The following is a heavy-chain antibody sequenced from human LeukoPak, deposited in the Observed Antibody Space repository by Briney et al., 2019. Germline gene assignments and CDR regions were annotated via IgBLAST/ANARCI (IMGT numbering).Heavy chain of an antibody. Sequence: SETLSLTCAVYGGSFSGYYWSWIRQPPGKGLEWIGEINHSGSTNYNPSLKSRVTISVDTSKNQFSLKLSSVTAADTAVYYCARGPADYDFWSGYYGQRWFDPWAREPWSPSPQ. V-gene: IGHV4-34*01. CDR3: ARGPADYDFWSGYYGQRWFDP. D-gene: IGHD3-3*01. CDR1: GGSFSGYY. CDR2: INHSGST. J-gene: IGHJ5*02.